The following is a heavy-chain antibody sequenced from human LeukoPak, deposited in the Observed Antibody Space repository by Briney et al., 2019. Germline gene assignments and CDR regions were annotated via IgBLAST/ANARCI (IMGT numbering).Heavy chain of an antibody. CDR3: AKEKYRSGRKYYFDY. J-gene: IGHJ4*02. CDR1: GFTFSSYG. D-gene: IGHD6-19*01. Sequence: GGSLRLSCAASGFTFSSYGMHWVRQAPGKGLEWVAVIWYDGSNKYYADSVKGRFTISRDNSKNTLYLQMNSLRAEDTAVYYCAKEKYRSGRKYYFDYWGQGTLVTVSS. CDR2: IWYDGSNK. V-gene: IGHV3-33*06.